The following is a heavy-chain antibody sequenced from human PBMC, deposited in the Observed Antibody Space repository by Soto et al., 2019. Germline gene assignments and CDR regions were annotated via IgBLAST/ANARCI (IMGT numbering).Heavy chain of an antibody. CDR1: GGTFSSYA. D-gene: IGHD3-3*01. V-gene: IGHV1-69*13. Sequence: SVKVSCKASGGTFSSYAISWVRQAPGQGLEWMGGIIPIFGTANYAQKFQGRVTITADESTSTAYMELSSLRSEDTAVYYCASTVFWSGYRSGDYFDYWGQGTLVTVSS. CDR2: IIPIFGTA. J-gene: IGHJ4*02. CDR3: ASTVFWSGYRSGDYFDY.